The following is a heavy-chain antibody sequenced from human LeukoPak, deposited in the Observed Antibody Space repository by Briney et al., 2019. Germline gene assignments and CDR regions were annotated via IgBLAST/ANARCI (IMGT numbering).Heavy chain of an antibody. Sequence: PGGSLRLSCAASGFTFSSYGMHWVRQAPGKGLEWVAVISYDGSNKYYADSVKGRFTISRDNSKNTLNLQMNSLRAEDTAVYYCAKEPGYFDWLLSTPADYWGQGTLVTVSS. CDR2: ISYDGSNK. V-gene: IGHV3-30*18. J-gene: IGHJ4*02. CDR3: AKEPGYFDWLLSTPADY. D-gene: IGHD3-9*01. CDR1: GFTFSSYG.